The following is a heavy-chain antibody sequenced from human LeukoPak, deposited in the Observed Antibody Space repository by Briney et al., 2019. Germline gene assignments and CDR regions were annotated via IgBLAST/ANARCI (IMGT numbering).Heavy chain of an antibody. CDR1: GGSMNNYY. V-gene: IGHV4-59*08. Sequence: SETLSLTCTVSGGSMNNYYWTWIRQPPGKGLEWIGYIYYSGSTNYNPSLKSRVTISIDTSKNQFSLKLSSVTAADTAVYYCARQSSGWNFDYWGQGTLVTVSS. CDR2: IYYSGST. D-gene: IGHD6-19*01. J-gene: IGHJ4*02. CDR3: ARQSSGWNFDY.